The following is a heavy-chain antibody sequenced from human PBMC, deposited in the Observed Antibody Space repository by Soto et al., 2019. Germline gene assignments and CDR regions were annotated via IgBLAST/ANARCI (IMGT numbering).Heavy chain of an antibody. Sequence: GGSLRLSCAASGFTFSSYGMHWVRQAPGKGLEWVAVISYDGSNKYYADSVKGRFTISRDNSKNTLYLQMNSLRAEDTAVYYCAKDQPPKGWANAFDIWGQGTMVTVSS. CDR1: GFTFSSYG. D-gene: IGHD6-19*01. CDR2: ISYDGSNK. J-gene: IGHJ3*02. V-gene: IGHV3-30*18. CDR3: AKDQPPKGWANAFDI.